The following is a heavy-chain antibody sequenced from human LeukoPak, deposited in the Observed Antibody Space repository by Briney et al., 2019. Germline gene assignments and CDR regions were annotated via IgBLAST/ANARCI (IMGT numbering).Heavy chain of an antibody. Sequence: DSVKVSCKASGYTFTGYYMHWVRQAPGQGLEWMGWINPNSGGTNYAQKFQGRVTMTRDTSISTAYMELSRLRSDDTAVYYCACAKSGSYWWFGYWGQGTLVTVSS. CDR3: ACAKSGSYWWFGY. CDR1: GYTFTGYY. CDR2: INPNSGGT. D-gene: IGHD1-26*01. V-gene: IGHV1-2*02. J-gene: IGHJ4*02.